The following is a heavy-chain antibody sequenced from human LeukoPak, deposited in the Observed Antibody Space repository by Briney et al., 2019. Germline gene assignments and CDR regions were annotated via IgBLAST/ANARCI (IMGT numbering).Heavy chain of an antibody. V-gene: IGHV4-30-4*08. CDR2: IYYSGST. Sequence: SETLSLTCTVSGGSISSGDYYWSWIRQPPGKGLEWIGYIYYSGSTYYNPSLKSRVTISVDTSKNQFSLKLSSVTAADTAVYYCAREMLVVADNGGNDAFDIWGQGTMVTVSS. CDR1: GGSISSGDYY. J-gene: IGHJ3*02. CDR3: AREMLVVADNGGNDAFDI. D-gene: IGHD2-15*01.